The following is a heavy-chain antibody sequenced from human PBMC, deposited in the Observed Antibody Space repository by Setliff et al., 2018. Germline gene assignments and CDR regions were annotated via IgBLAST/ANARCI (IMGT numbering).Heavy chain of an antibody. CDR3: ARDRSYYASGSFTKWFDY. CDR2: IYYSGST. D-gene: IGHD3-10*01. J-gene: IGHJ4*02. CDR1: GGSISSGGYY. V-gene: IGHV4-61*08. Sequence: SETLSLTCTVSGGSISSGGYYWSWIRQHPGKGLEWIGYIYYSGSTNSNPSPKSRVTMSVDTSKNQFSLKLNSVTAADTATYYCARDRSYYASGSFTKWFDYWGQGALVTVSS.